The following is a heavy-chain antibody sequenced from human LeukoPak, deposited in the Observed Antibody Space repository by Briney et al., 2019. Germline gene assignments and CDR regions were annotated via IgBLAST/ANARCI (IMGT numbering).Heavy chain of an antibody. CDR3: ARGHYDSSGYYYFDH. V-gene: IGHV4-59*01. CDR1: GGSISSYY. J-gene: IGHJ4*02. Sequence: SETLSLTCAVSGGSISSYYWSWIRQPPGKGLEWIGYIYSSGSTNYNPSLRSRVTISLDTSKKQFSLKLSSVTAADTAVFYCARGHYDSSGYYYFDHWGQGTLVTVSS. D-gene: IGHD3-22*01. CDR2: IYSSGST.